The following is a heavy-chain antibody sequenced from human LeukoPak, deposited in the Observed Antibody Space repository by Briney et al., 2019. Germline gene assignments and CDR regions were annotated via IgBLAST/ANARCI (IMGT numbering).Heavy chain of an antibody. Sequence: GGSLRLSCAASGFTFSSYAMSWVRQAPGKGLEWVSAISGSGGSTYYADSVKGRFTISRDNSKNTLYLQMNSLRAEDTAVYYCARARRGSGYSFGNFDYWGQGTLVTVSS. D-gene: IGHD5-18*01. V-gene: IGHV3-23*01. CDR2: ISGSGGST. CDR3: ARARRGSGYSFGNFDY. J-gene: IGHJ4*02. CDR1: GFTFSSYA.